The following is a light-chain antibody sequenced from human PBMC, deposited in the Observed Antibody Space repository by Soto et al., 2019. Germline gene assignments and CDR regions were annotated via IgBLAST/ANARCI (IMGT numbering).Light chain of an antibody. CDR1: QSISSY. Sequence: DIQMTQSPSTLSASVGDRVTITCRASQSISSYLAWYQQKPGKAPKLLIYDASRLETGVPSRFSGGGSGTEFTLTISSLQSEDFAVYYCQQYHKWPITFGQGTRLEIK. J-gene: IGKJ5*01. CDR2: DAS. CDR3: QQYHKWPIT. V-gene: IGKV1-5*01.